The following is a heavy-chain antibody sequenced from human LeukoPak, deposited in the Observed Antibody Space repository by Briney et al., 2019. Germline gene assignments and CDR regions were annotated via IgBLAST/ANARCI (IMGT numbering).Heavy chain of an antibody. D-gene: IGHD2-2*01. CDR1: GGSISSYY. Sequence: SETLSLTCTVSGGSISSYYWTWIRQPPGKGLEWIGYIFYSGGSNYNPSLKSRVTISVDTSKNHFSLKLSSVTAADTAVYCCARLGSTFDIWGQRTMVTVSS. CDR2: IFYSGGS. V-gene: IGHV4-59*08. J-gene: IGHJ3*02. CDR3: ARLGSTFDI.